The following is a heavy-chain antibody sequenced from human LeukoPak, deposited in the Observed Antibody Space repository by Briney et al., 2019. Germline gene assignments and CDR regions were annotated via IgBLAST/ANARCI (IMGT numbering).Heavy chain of an antibody. V-gene: IGHV1-2*02. CDR3: ARGVGATGNWFDP. CDR2: INPNSGGT. CDR1: GYTFTGYY. Sequence: ASVKVSCKASGYTFTGYYMHWVRQAPGQGLEWMGWINPNSGGTNYAQKFQGRVTMTRDTSISTAYMEPSRLRSDDTAVYYCARGVGATGNWFDPWGQGTLVTVSS. D-gene: IGHD1-26*01. J-gene: IGHJ5*02.